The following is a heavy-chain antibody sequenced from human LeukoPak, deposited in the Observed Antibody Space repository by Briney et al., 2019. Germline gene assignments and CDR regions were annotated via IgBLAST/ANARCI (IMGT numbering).Heavy chain of an antibody. D-gene: IGHD6-6*01. V-gene: IGHV1-69*05. J-gene: IGHJ6*03. CDR2: IIPIFATA. CDR1: GGTFSSYA. CDR3: ARSDGAARPRYFYYYMDV. Sequence: SVKVSCKASGGTFSSYAISWVRQAPGQGLEWMGGIIPIFATANYAQKFQGRVTITTDESTSTAYMELSSLRSEDTAVYYCARSDGAARPRYFYYYMDVWGKGTTVTVSS.